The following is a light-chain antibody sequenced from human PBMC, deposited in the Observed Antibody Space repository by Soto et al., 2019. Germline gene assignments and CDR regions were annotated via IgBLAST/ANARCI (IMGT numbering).Light chain of an antibody. CDR3: SSYKRSTTLV. V-gene: IGLV2-14*03. CDR1: SSDVGGYNY. CDR2: DVS. J-gene: IGLJ2*01. Sequence: QSVLTQPVSVSGSPGQAITISCIGTSSDVGGYNYVSWYQQYPGKAPKLMIFDVSYRPSGVSNRFSGSKSGNTASLTISGLQAEDEADYYCSSYKRSTTLVFGGGTQLTVL.